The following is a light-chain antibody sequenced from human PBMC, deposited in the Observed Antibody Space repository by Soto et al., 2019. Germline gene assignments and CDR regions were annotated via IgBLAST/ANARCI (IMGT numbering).Light chain of an antibody. Sequence: AIRMTQSPSSLSASTGDRVTIACRASQGISSYLAWYQQKPGKAPKFLIYAASSLQSGVPSRFSGSGSGTDFILTINSLQPEDFATYFCQQSYSTPITFGQGTRLEIK. CDR3: QQSYSTPIT. V-gene: IGKV1-8*01. CDR1: QGISSY. J-gene: IGKJ5*01. CDR2: AAS.